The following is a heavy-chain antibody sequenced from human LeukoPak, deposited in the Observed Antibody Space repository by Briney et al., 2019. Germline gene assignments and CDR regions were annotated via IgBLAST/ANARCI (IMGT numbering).Heavy chain of an antibody. Sequence: GGSLRLSCAASGFTFSSYAMSWVRQAPGKGLEWFSALSGSGSATYYADSVKGRFTISRDNSKNTLYLQMNSLRAEDTAVYYCAKDVSVYQLLLDAFDTWGQGTMVTVSS. J-gene: IGHJ3*02. D-gene: IGHD2-2*01. V-gene: IGHV3-23*01. CDR2: LSGSGSAT. CDR1: GFTFSSYA. CDR3: AKDVSVYQLLLDAFDT.